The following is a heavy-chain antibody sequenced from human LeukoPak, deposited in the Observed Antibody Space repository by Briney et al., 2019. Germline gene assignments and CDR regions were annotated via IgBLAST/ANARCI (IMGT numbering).Heavy chain of an antibody. CDR3: AKDYSGSYYYFDY. CDR2: ISGSGGST. Sequence: GGSLRLSCAASGFTFSNYAMTWVRQAPGKGLEWVSVISGSGGSTYYADSVKGRFSISRDNSKNTLYLQMNSLRAEDTAVYYCAKDYSGSYYYFDYWGQGTLVTVSS. J-gene: IGHJ4*02. V-gene: IGHV3-23*01. D-gene: IGHD1-26*01. CDR1: GFTFSNYA.